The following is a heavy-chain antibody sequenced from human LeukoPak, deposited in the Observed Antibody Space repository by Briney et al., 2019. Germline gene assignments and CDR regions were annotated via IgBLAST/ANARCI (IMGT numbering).Heavy chain of an antibody. CDR3: ARGRIFIAVAGTSRFDP. V-gene: IGHV4-34*01. D-gene: IGHD6-19*01. Sequence: SETLSLTCAVYGGSFSGYYWSWMRQPPGKGLEWIGEINHSGSTNYNPSLKSRVTISVDTSKNQFSLKLSSVPAADTAVYYCARGRIFIAVAGTSRFDPWGQGTLVTVSS. J-gene: IGHJ5*02. CDR2: INHSGST. CDR1: GGSFSGYY.